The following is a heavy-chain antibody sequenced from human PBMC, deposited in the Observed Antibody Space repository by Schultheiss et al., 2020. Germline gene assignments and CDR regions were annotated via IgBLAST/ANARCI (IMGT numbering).Heavy chain of an antibody. CDR3: ARAPHYFDY. CDR1: GGSISSYY. CDR2: IYYSGST. V-gene: IGHV4-59*01. J-gene: IGHJ4*02. Sequence: SETLSLTCTVSGGSISSYYWSWIRQPPGKGLEWIGYIYYSGSTNYNPSLKSRVTISVDTSKNQFSLKLSSVTAADTAVYYCARAPHYFDYWGQGTLVTVSS.